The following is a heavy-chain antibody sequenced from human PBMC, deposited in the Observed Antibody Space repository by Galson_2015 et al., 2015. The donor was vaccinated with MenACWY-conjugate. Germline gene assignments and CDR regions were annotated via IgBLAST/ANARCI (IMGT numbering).Heavy chain of an antibody. CDR2: IYYSGST. CDR3: ARESTRTVGRYFDL. CDR1: GGSINSGTYY. D-gene: IGHD4-23*01. J-gene: IGHJ2*01. Sequence: TLSLTCTVSGGSINSGTYYWSWIRQHPGKGPEWIGYIYYSGSTYYNASLKSRVTISVDTSKNQFSLKLNSVTAADTAVYYCARESTRTVGRYFDLWGRGTLVTVSS. V-gene: IGHV4-31*03.